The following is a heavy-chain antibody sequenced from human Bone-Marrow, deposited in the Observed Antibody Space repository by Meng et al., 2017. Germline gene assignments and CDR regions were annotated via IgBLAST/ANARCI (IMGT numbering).Heavy chain of an antibody. D-gene: IGHD2-2*01. Sequence: QVQLQQWGAGLLKPSETLSLTCGVYGGSFRGYFWAWIRQPPGKGLEWIGSIYYRGSTYHNPPLKSRVIISVDTSKNQFSLKLSSVTAADTAVYYCARETISGIVVVPAAITSWGQGTLVTVSS. CDR3: ARETISGIVVVPAAITS. CDR1: GGSFRGYF. CDR2: IYYRGST. V-gene: IGHV4-34*01. J-gene: IGHJ4*02.